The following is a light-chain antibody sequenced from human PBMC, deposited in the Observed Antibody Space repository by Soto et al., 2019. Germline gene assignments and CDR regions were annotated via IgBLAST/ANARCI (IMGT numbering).Light chain of an antibody. Sequence: MALTQSPATLSLSPGKRATVCCTASQSVSNYLAWYQQKPGQAPRLLIYDASNRATGIPATFSGSGSGTEFTLTINSLQSEDFAIYYCQQYNKWLWTFGQGTKVDIK. CDR1: QSVSNY. CDR2: DAS. J-gene: IGKJ1*01. V-gene: IGKV3D-15*01. CDR3: QQYNKWLWT.